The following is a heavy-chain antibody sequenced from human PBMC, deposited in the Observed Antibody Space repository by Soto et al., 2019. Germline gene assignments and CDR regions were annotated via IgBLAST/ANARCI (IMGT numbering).Heavy chain of an antibody. Sequence: ASVKVSCKASGYTFTSYYMHWVRQAPGQGLEWMGIINPSGGSTSYAQKFQGRVTMTRDPSTSTVYMELSSLRSEDTAVYYCAREGCTSCPVLGMDVWGQGTTVTVSS. V-gene: IGHV1-46*03. CDR1: GYTFTSYY. CDR3: AREGCTSCPVLGMDV. J-gene: IGHJ6*02. D-gene: IGHD2-2*01. CDR2: INPSGGST.